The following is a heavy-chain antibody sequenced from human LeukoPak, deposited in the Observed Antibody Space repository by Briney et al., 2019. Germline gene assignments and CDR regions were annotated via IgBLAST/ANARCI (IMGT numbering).Heavy chain of an antibody. Sequence: PGGSLRLSCAASGFTFSSYSMNWVRQAPGKGLEWVSYITSSSSTIYYADSVKGRFTISRDNAKNSLYLQMNSLRAEDTAVYYCARHDYGGNSEFDYWGQGTLVTVSS. CDR1: GFTFSSYS. CDR3: ARHDYGGNSEFDY. D-gene: IGHD4-23*01. V-gene: IGHV3-48*04. CDR2: ITSSSSTI. J-gene: IGHJ4*02.